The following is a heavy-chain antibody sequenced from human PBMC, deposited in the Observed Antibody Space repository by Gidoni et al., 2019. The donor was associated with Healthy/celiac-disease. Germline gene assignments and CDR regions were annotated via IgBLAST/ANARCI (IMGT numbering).Heavy chain of an antibody. CDR2: IIPIFGTA. J-gene: IGHJ4*02. D-gene: IGHD5-18*01. CDR3: ARGVESYPDTAMDFSYYFDY. Sequence: QVQLVQSGAEVKKPGSSVKVHCKASGGTFSSYAISWVRQAPGQGLEWMGGIIPIFGTANYAQKFQGRVTITADESTSTAYMELSSLRSEDTAVYYCARGVESYPDTAMDFSYYFDYWGQGTLVTVSS. CDR1: GGTFSSYA. V-gene: IGHV1-69*01.